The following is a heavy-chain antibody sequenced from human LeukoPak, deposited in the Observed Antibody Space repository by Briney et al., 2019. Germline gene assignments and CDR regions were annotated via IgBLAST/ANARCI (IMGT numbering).Heavy chain of an antibody. CDR2: IYTSGST. J-gene: IGHJ4*02. D-gene: IGHD3-22*01. CDR1: GGPISSYY. Sequence: SETLSLTCTVSGGPISSYYWSWIRQPAGKGLEWIGRIYTSGSTNYNPSLKSRVTMSVDTSKNQFSLKLSSVTAADTAVYYCARDPTGRSGYYYGIDYWGQGTLVTVSS. CDR3: ARDPTGRSGYYYGIDY. V-gene: IGHV4-4*07.